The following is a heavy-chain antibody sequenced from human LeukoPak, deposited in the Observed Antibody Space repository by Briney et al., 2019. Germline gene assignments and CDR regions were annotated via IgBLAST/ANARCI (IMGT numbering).Heavy chain of an antibody. CDR1: GYTFTSYG. Sequence: ASVKVSCKASGYTFTSYGISWVRQAPGQGLEWMGWISAYNGNTNYAQKLQGRVTMTTDTSTSTAYMELRSLRSDDTAVYYCARDVYVAAAVRGCGGYWGQGALVTVSS. J-gene: IGHJ4*02. V-gene: IGHV1-18*01. CDR2: ISAYNGNT. D-gene: IGHD6-13*01. CDR3: ARDVYVAAAVRGCGGY.